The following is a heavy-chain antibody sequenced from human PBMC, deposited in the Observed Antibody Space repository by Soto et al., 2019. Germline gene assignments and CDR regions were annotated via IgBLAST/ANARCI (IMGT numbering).Heavy chain of an antibody. J-gene: IGHJ4*02. CDR3: AKDHKRGYSYCYPWAH. CDR2: INPNSGAT. V-gene: IGHV1-2*02. D-gene: IGHD5-18*01. CDR1: GYTFTGYY. Sequence: SLWVFCKAAGYTFTGYYMHWVRQAPGQGLEWMGWINPNSGATNYAQKFQGRVTMTRDTSISTAYMELSRLRSDDTAVSYCAKDHKRGYSYCYPWAHWGQRTIVTISA.